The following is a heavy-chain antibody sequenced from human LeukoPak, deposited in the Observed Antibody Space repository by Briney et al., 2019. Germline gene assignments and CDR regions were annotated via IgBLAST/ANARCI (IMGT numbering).Heavy chain of an antibody. CDR1: GDSIGSYY. J-gene: IGHJ3*02. CDR3: ARDVGITIFGVADDAFDI. V-gene: IGHV4-59*01. Sequence: PETLSLTCTVSGDSIGSYYWSWIRQPPGKGLEWIGYIYYSGSTNYNPSLKSRVTISVDTSKNQFSLKLSSVTAADTAVYYCARDVGITIFGVADDAFDIWGQGTMVTVSS. D-gene: IGHD3-3*01. CDR2: IYYSGST.